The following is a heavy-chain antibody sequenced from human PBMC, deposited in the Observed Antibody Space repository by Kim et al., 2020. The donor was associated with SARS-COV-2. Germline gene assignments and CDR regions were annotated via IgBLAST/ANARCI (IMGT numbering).Heavy chain of an antibody. D-gene: IGHD6-13*01. CDR2: IKSKTDGGTT. J-gene: IGHJ5*02. CDR1: GFTFSNAW. CDR3: TTEPTGYSSSWGPYNWFDP. Sequence: GGSLRLSCAASGFTFSNAWMSWVRQAPGKGLEWVGRIKSKTDGGTTDYAAPVKGRFTISRDDSKNTLYLQMNSLKTEDTAVYYCTTEPTGYSSSWGPYNWFDPWGQGTLVTVSS. V-gene: IGHV3-15*01.